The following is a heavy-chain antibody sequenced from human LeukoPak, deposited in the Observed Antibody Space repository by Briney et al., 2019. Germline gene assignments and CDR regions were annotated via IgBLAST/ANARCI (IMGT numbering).Heavy chain of an antibody. CDR3: ARHEGRGNYVAFDI. CDR1: GGSISSYY. V-gene: IGHV4-4*09. D-gene: IGHD1-7*01. J-gene: IGHJ3*02. CDR2: IYTSGST. Sequence: SETLSLTCTVSGGSISSYYWSWIRQPPGKRLEWIGYIYTSGSTNYSPSLKSRVTISIDTSKNQLSLKLSSVTAADTAVYYCARHEGRGNYVAFDIWGQGTVVTVSS.